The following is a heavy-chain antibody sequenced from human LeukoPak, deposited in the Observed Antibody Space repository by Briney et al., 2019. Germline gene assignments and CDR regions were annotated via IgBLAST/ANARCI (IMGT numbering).Heavy chain of an antibody. CDR3: ARCSSSWYQPEYFQH. D-gene: IGHD6-13*01. J-gene: IGHJ1*01. CDR1: GGSISSYY. V-gene: IGHV4-59*08. Sequence: SETLSLTCTVSGGSISSYYWSWIRQPPGKGLEWIGYIYYSGSTNYNPFLKSRVTISVDTSKNQFSLKLSSVTAADTAVYYCARCSSSWYQPEYFQHWGQGTLVTVSS. CDR2: IYYSGST.